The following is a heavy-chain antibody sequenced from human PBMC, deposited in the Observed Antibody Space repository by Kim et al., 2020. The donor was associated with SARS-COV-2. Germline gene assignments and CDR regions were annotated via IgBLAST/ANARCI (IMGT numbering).Heavy chain of an antibody. V-gene: IGHV3-48*02. CDR2: ISYNREI. J-gene: IGHJ4*02. Sequence: GGSLRLSCTASGFAFSAHAMNWVRQAPGEGLEWISFISYNREILYRDSVRGRFTISRDNAKNSLYLQMNSLRDEDTAVYYCARGINHAFDYWCQGILVT. CDR1: GFAFSAHA. CDR3: ARGINHAFDY.